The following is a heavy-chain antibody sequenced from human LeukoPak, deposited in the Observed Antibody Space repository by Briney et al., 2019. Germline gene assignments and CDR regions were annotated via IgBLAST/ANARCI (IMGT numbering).Heavy chain of an antibody. Sequence: GGSLRLSCAASGFTFSSYAMNWVRQAPGKGLEWVSDISGSGSTIYYADSVKGRFTISRDNAKNSLYLQMNSLRAEDTAVYYCARVWSGWYLDYWGQGTLVTVSS. CDR2: ISGSGSTI. CDR3: ARVWSGWYLDY. CDR1: GFTFSSYA. J-gene: IGHJ4*02. D-gene: IGHD6-19*01. V-gene: IGHV3-48*03.